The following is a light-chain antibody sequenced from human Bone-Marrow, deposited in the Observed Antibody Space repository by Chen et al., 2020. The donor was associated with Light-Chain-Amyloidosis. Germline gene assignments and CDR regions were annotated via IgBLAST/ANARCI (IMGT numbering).Light chain of an antibody. V-gene: IGLV3-21*02. J-gene: IGLJ3*02. CDR2: DDS. CDR1: NIGSTS. Sequence: SYVLTQPSSVSVAPGQTATIACGGNNIGSTSVHWDQQKPGQAPLLVVYDDSDRPSGIPERFSGSNSGNTATLTISRVEAGDEADYYCQVWDRSSDRPVFGGGTKLTVL. CDR3: QVWDRSSDRPV.